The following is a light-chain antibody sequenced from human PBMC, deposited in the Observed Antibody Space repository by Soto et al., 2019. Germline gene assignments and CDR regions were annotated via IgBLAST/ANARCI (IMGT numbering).Light chain of an antibody. Sequence: EIVMTQSPATLSVSPGERATLSCRASQSVNSNLAWHQQKPGQAPRLLIYGASTRATGIPARFSGSGSGTEFTLTISSLQSEDFAVYYCQQYNNFWTFGQGTMVDI. CDR3: QQYNNFWT. CDR2: GAS. CDR1: QSVNSN. V-gene: IGKV3-15*01. J-gene: IGKJ1*01.